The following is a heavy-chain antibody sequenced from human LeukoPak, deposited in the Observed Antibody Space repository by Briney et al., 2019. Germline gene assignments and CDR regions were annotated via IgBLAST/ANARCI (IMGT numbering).Heavy chain of an antibody. V-gene: IGHV6-1*01. CDR2: TYYRSKWYN. CDR3: AREPLTLGGPARHYYYYMDV. Sequence: SQTLSLTCDISGDSVSSNSAAWNWIRQSPSRGHEWLGRTYYRSKWYNDYALSVKSRITINPDTSKNQFSLQLNSVTPEDTAVYYCAREPLTLGGPARHYYYYMDVWGKGTTVTISS. CDR1: GDSVSSNSAA. J-gene: IGHJ6*03. D-gene: IGHD3-16*01.